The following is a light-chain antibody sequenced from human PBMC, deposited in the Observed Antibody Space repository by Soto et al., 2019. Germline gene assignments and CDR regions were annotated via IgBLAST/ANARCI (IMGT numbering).Light chain of an antibody. Sequence: IVMTKSPATLSVSPGERATLPCRASQSVSSNLAWYQQKPGQAPRLLIYGASTRATGIPARFSGSGSGTEFTLTISSLQSEDFAVYYCQQYNNWPRTFGQGTKVDIK. V-gene: IGKV3-15*01. CDR2: GAS. CDR1: QSVSSN. J-gene: IGKJ1*01. CDR3: QQYNNWPRT.